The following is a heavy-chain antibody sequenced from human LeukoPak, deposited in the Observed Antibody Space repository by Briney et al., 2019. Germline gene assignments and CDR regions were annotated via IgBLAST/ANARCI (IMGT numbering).Heavy chain of an antibody. CDR3: TYTSSSGVVY. V-gene: IGHV3-73*01. D-gene: IGHD6-6*01. CDR1: GFTFSVSA. J-gene: IGHJ4*02. CDR2: IRNKANNYAT. Sequence: GGSLKLSCAASGFTFSVSAIYWVRQASGKGLEYVGRIRNKANNYATAYAASLKGRFTISRDDSKNTAYLQMNSLETEDTAMYYCTYTSSSGVVYWGQGTLVTVSS.